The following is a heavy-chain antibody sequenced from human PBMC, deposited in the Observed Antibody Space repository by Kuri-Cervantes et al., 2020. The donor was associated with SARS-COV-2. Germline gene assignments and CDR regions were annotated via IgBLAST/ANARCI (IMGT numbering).Heavy chain of an antibody. D-gene: IGHD2-21*01. J-gene: IGHJ4*02. CDR2: ISYDGNNT. CDR3: ARDRVGVHDC. Sequence: GESLKISCAASGFTFSSFAINWVRQAPGKGLEGVSIISYDGNNTYYADYVKGQFTISRDNYRNTLYLQMNSLRTEDTAIYYCARDRVGVHDCWGQGTLVTVSS. CDR1: GFTFSSFA. V-gene: IGHV3-30-3*01.